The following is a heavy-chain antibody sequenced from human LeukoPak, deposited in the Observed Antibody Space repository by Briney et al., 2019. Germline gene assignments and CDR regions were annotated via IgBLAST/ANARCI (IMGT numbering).Heavy chain of an antibody. J-gene: IGHJ4*02. CDR1: GGTFSSYA. Sequence: ASVKVSCKASGGTFSSYAISWVRQAPGQGLEWMGGIIPIFGTANYAQKFQGRVTITADESTSTAYMELSSLRSEDTAVYYCARFSVAGTNFDYWGQGTLVTVSS. CDR3: ARFSVAGTNFDY. D-gene: IGHD6-19*01. CDR2: IIPIFGTA. V-gene: IGHV1-69*13.